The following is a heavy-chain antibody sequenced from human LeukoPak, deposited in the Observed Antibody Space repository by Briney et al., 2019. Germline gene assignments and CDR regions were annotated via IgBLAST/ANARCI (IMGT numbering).Heavy chain of an antibody. J-gene: IGHJ4*02. D-gene: IGHD5-18*01. Sequence: PGRSLRLSCAASGFTFSSYAMHWVRQAPGKGLEWVAVISYDGSNKYYADSVKGRFTISRDNSKNTLYLQMNSLRAEDTAVYYCAKGVYTYGSMLLGFDYWGQGTLVTVSS. V-gene: IGHV3-30*01. CDR3: AKGVYTYGSMLLGFDY. CDR2: ISYDGSNK. CDR1: GFTFSSYA.